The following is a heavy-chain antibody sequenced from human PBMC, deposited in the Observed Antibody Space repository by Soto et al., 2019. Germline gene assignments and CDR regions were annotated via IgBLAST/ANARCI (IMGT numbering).Heavy chain of an antibody. J-gene: IGHJ4*02. CDR3: AKFRKDYGDYGNPDY. V-gene: IGHV3-23*01. CDR2: ISGSGGST. D-gene: IGHD4-17*01. CDR1: GFTLSSYA. Sequence: EVQLLESGGGLVQPGGSLRLSCAASGFTLSSYAKSWVRQAPGKGLEWVSAISGSGGSTYYADSVKGRFTISRDNSKNTLYLQMNSLRAEDTAVYYCAKFRKDYGDYGNPDYWGQGTLVTVPS.